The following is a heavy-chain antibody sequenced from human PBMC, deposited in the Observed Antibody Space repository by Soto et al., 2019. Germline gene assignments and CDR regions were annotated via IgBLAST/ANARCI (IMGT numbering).Heavy chain of an antibody. CDR2: ISANNGNT. CDR3: ATVDAVVGIWFDP. D-gene: IGHD3-22*01. J-gene: IGHJ5*02. V-gene: IGHV1-18*01. CDR1: GYTFTTFG. Sequence: ASVKVSCKASGYTFTTFGISWVRQAPGQGRGWVGWISANNGNTKYSQKFQGRVSLTTETSASTAYMELRSLRSDDTAVFYCATVDAVVGIWFDPWGQGTLVTVPQ.